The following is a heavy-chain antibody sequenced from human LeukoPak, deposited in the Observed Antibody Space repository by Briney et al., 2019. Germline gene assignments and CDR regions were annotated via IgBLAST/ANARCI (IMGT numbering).Heavy chain of an antibody. J-gene: IGHJ4*02. V-gene: IGHV4-59*01. D-gene: IGHD3-22*01. CDR1: GGSISRYY. CDR2: IYYSGST. CDR3: ARGGWDYYDSSGYYLFDY. Sequence: SETLSLTCTVSGGSISRYYWSWIRQPPGKGLEWSGYIYYSGSTNYNPSLKSRVTISVDTSKNQFSLKLSSVTAADTAVYYCARGGWDYYDSSGYYLFDYWGQGTLVTVSS.